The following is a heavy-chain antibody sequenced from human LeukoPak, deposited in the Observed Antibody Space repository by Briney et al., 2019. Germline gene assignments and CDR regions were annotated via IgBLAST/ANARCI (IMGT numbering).Heavy chain of an antibody. CDR2: IYYSGST. Sequence: SQTLSLTCTVSGGSIITGDYYWSWIRQPPGKGLEWIGYIYYSGSTYYNPSLKSRVTISVDTSKNQFSLKLSSVTAADTAVYYCVRVIYGSGSYSVDYWGQGTLVTVSS. D-gene: IGHD3-10*01. CDR3: VRVIYGSGSYSVDY. V-gene: IGHV4-30-4*01. J-gene: IGHJ4*02. CDR1: GGSIITGDYY.